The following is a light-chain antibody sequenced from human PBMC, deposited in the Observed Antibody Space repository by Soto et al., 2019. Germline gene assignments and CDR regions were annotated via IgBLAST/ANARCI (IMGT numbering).Light chain of an antibody. CDR1: SSDVGGYNY. V-gene: IGLV2-14*01. CDR2: DVS. Sequence: QSALTQPASVSGSPGQSITISCTGTSSDVGGYNYVSWYQQHPGKAPKLMIYDVSNRPSGISNRFSGSKSVNTASLTISGLQAEDEADYYCSSYTGSDTVVFGGGTKLTVL. J-gene: IGLJ2*01. CDR3: SSYTGSDTVV.